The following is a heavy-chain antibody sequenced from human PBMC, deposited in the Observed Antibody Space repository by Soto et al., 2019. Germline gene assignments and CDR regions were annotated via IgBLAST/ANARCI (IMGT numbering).Heavy chain of an antibody. V-gene: IGHV3-30-3*01. CDR2: ISYDGSNK. CDR1: GFTFSYYA. J-gene: IGHJ4*02. CDR3: AREPELLWFGKLSSYFDY. D-gene: IGHD3-10*01. Sequence: QVQLVESGGGVVQPGRSLRLSCAASGFTFSYYAMHWVRQAPGKGLEWVALISYDGSNKNYADSVKGRFTISRDDSKNTLLLQMNSLKAEDTAVYFCAREPELLWFGKLSSYFDYWGQGTLVTVSS.